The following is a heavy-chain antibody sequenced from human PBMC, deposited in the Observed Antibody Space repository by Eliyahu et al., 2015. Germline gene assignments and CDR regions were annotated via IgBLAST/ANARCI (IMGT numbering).Heavy chain of an antibody. V-gene: IGHV6-1*01. D-gene: IGHD3-9*01. J-gene: IGHJ2*01. Sequence: QVQLQQSGPGLVKPSQTLSLXCAISGDRXXRXLAAWNWXXQSPSRGLEWLGRTYYRSKWYHDYAVSLKSRIIINPDTSKNQFSLQLNSVTPEDTAVYYCVRTTSDWGYWYFDLWGRGTLVTVSS. CDR1: GDRXXRXLAA. CDR2: TYYRSKWYH. CDR3: VRTTSDWGYWYFDL.